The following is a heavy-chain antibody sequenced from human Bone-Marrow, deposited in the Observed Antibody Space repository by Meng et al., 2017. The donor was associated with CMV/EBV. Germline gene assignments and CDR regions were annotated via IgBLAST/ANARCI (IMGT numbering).Heavy chain of an antibody. D-gene: IGHD3-9*01. J-gene: IGHJ6*02. CDR3: ARDERLAIFPPEGMDV. Sequence: SVKVSCKASGGTFSSYAISWVRQAPGQGLEWMGGIIPIFGIANYAQKLQGRVTMTTDTSTSTAYMELRSLRSDDTAVYYCARDERLAIFPPEGMDVWGQGTTVTVSS. V-gene: IGHV1-69*10. CDR1: GGTFSSYA. CDR2: IIPIFGIA.